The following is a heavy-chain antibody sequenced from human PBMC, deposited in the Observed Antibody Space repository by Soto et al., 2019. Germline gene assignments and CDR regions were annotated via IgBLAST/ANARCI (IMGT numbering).Heavy chain of an antibody. Sequence: GGSVRLSCAASGFTVSSNAMSWVRQASGKGLEWVSTISGSGTYHADSVKGRFTISRDNSKNTLYLQMNSLRAEDTAVYYCARAFHTVTLQVDYWGQGTPVTVSS. V-gene: IGHV3-23*01. CDR2: ISGSGT. CDR1: GFTVSSNA. CDR3: ARAFHTVTLQVDY. J-gene: IGHJ4*02. D-gene: IGHD4-17*01.